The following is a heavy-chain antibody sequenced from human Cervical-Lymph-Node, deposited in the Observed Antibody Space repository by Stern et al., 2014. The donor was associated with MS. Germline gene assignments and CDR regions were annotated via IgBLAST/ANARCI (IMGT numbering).Heavy chain of an antibody. Sequence: VQLVESGAEVKKPGSSVKVSCKASGGTFSRYAFSWVRQAPGQGLEWMGGIIPKSPNSNYAQNFEGKVNRFADESTSTAYMKLSSLRSKDAAVYYCASSYTAWDNPMRFYGIDVWGQGTTVTVSS. CDR3: ASSYTAWDNPMRFYGIDV. J-gene: IGHJ6*02. V-gene: IGHV1-69*01. D-gene: IGHD1-14*01. CDR1: GGTFSRYA. CDR2: IIPKSPNS.